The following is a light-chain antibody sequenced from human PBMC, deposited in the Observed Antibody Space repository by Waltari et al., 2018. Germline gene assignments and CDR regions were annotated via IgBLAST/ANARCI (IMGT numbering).Light chain of an antibody. CDR1: SNDIGSYNL. V-gene: IGLV2-23*02. J-gene: IGLJ1*01. CDR3: CSYAGSSTFDV. CDR2: EVA. Sequence: QSALTQPASVSGSPGQSITISCTGTSNDIGSYNLVSWYQQHPGKAPTLIIFEVAKRPSGVSFRFSGSKSGNIASLTIAGRQAEDEADYYCCSYAGSSTFDVFGTGTKVTV.